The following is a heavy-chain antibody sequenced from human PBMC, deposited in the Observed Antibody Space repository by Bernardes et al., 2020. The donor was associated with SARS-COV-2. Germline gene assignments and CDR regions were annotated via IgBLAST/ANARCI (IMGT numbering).Heavy chain of an antibody. CDR2: IWCDGTRQ. D-gene: IGHD3-3*01. CDR3: ARGRLLEWGMDY. J-gene: IGHJ4*02. V-gene: IGHV3-33*01. CDR1: GFTFTTHG. Sequence: GGSLRLSCAVSGFTFTTHGMHWVRQAPGKGLEWVAVIWCDGTRQYYTDSVKGRFTVSRDNSKNTLYLEMSSLRVEDTAVYYCARGRLLEWGMDYWGQGALVTVSS.